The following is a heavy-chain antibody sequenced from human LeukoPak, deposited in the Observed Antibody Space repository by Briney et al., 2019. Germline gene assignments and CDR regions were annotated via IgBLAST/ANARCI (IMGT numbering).Heavy chain of an antibody. V-gene: IGHV1-2*02. Sequence: GASVKVSCKASGYTFTGYYMHWVRQAPGQGLEWMGWINPNSGGTNYAQKFQGRVTMTRDTSISTAYMELSRLRSDDTAVYHCARDPLQWLVQYYFDYWGQGTLVTVSS. D-gene: IGHD6-19*01. CDR1: GYTFTGYY. CDR2: INPNSGGT. J-gene: IGHJ4*02. CDR3: ARDPLQWLVQYYFDY.